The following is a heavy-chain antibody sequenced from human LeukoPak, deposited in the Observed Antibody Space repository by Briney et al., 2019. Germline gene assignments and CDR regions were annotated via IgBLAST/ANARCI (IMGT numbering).Heavy chain of an antibody. D-gene: IGHD3-10*01. CDR1: GFTFSSYG. V-gene: IGHV3-30*18. CDR2: ISYDGSNK. J-gene: IGHJ4*02. Sequence: GGSLRLSCAASGFTFSSYGTHWVRQAPGKGLEWVAVISYDGSNKYYADSVKGRFTISRDNSKNTLYLQMNSLRAEDTAVYYCAKDRWFGEFLTNYFDYWGQGTLVTVSS. CDR3: AKDRWFGEFLTNYFDY.